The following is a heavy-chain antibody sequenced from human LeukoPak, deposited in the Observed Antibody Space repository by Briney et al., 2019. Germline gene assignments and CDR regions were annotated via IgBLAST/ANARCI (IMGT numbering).Heavy chain of an antibody. CDR1: GFTFSSYS. CDR2: ISSSSSYI. J-gene: IGHJ5*02. Sequence: GGSLRLSCAASGFTFSSYSMNWARQAPGKGLEWVSSISSSSSYIYYADSVKGRFTISRDNAKNSLYLQMNSLRAEDTAVYYCARDFNGWFDPWGQGTLVTVSS. V-gene: IGHV3-21*01. CDR3: ARDFNGWFDP.